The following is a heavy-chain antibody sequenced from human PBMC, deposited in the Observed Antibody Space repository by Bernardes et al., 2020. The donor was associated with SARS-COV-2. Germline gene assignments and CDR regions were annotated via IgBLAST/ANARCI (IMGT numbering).Heavy chain of an antibody. D-gene: IGHD3-10*01. V-gene: IGHV3-48*01. Sequence: GGSLSLSCAASGFTFSSYSMNWVRQAPGKGLEWVSYIGSGSSTIYYADSVKGRFTISRDNAKNSLYLQMNSLRAEDTAVYYCARKSGWFDPWGQGTLVTVSS. J-gene: IGHJ5*02. CDR2: IGSGSSTI. CDR3: ARKSGWFDP. CDR1: GFTFSSYS.